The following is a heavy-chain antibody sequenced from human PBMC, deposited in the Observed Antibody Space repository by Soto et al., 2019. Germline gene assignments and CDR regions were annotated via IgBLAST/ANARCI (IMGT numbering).Heavy chain of an antibody. Sequence: SETLSLTCAISGDSVSSNSAAWNWIRQSQSRGLEWLGRTYYRSKWYNDAAVAVTSRITINPDTSKNQFSLQLNSVTPEDPAVYYCAREHSSPRGFDPWGQGTQVTVSS. CDR2: TYYRSKWYN. V-gene: IGHV6-1*01. D-gene: IGHD6-19*01. CDR1: GDSVSSNSAA. J-gene: IGHJ5*02. CDR3: AREHSSPRGFDP.